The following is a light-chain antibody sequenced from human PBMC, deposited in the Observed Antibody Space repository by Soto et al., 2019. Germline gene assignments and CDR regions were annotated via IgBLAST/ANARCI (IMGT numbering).Light chain of an antibody. CDR3: QKCDSAPFT. CDR1: QGISNY. Sequence: DIQMTQSPSSLSASIGDRITITCRASQGISNYVAWYQQKPGKVPKLLIYAASTLQSGVPSRFSGGGSGTDFTLTISSLQPEDVATYYCQKCDSAPFTFGPGTKVDIK. V-gene: IGKV1-27*01. J-gene: IGKJ3*01. CDR2: AAS.